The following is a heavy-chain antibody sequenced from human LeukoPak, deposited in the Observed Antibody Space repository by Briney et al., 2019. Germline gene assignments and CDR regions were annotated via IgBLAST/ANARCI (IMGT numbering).Heavy chain of an antibody. D-gene: IGHD5-12*01. CDR3: ARGRLYLDY. CDR1: GGSFSGYY. V-gene: IGHV4-34*01. J-gene: IGHJ4*02. CDR2: INHSGST. Sequence: PSETLSLACAVYGGSFSGYYWSWIRQPPGKGLEWIGEINHSGSTNYNPSLKSRVTISVDTSKNQFSLKLSSVTAADTAVYYCARGRLYLDYWGQGTLVTVSS.